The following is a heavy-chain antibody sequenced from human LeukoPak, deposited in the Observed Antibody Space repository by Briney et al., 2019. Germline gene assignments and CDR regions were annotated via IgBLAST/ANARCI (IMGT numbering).Heavy chain of an antibody. V-gene: IGHV1-18*01. CDR1: GYTFTSYG. CDR2: ISAYNGNT. D-gene: IGHD6-13*01. CDR3: ARGMYSSSWGSGRPFDY. Sequence: GASVKVSCKASGYTFTSYGISWVRQAPGQGLEWMGWISAYNGNTNYAQKLQGRVTMTTDTSTSTAYMELRSLRSDDTAVYYCARGMYSSSWGSGRPFDYWGQGTLSPSPQ. J-gene: IGHJ4*02.